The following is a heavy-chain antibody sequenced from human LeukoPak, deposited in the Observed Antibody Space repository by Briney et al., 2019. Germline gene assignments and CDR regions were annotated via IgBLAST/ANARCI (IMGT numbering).Heavy chain of an antibody. Sequence: PGGSLRLSCAASGFTFDDYAMSWFRQAPGKGLEWVSAISGSGGSTYYADSVKGRFTTSRDNSKKTLYLQMNSLRAEDTAVYYCATDRGWRTSGYYLYYFEYWGQGTLVTFSS. CDR2: ISGSGGST. V-gene: IGHV3-23*01. D-gene: IGHD3-3*01. CDR3: ATDRGWRTSGYYLYYFEY. J-gene: IGHJ4*02. CDR1: GFTFDDYA.